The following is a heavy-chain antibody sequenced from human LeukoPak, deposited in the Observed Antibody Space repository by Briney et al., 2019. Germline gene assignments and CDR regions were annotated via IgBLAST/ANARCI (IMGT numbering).Heavy chain of an antibody. Sequence: VASVKVSCMASRYSSTSYGISWVRPAPGRGLEGMGWISAYNDNTNYIQKLQGRVTSTTDTSTRTAYVTVRSLRSDDTAVYYCARVVAARAGSYYYCCYVDVWGKGATVTVSS. CDR1: RYSSTSYG. D-gene: IGHD6-6*01. J-gene: IGHJ6*03. CDR2: ISAYNDNT. CDR3: ARVVAARAGSYYYCCYVDV. V-gene: IGHV1-18*01.